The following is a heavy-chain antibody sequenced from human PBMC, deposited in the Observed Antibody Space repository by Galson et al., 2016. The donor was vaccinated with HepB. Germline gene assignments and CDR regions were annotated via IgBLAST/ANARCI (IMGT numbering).Heavy chain of an antibody. D-gene: IGHD3-10*01. Sequence: SLRLSCAASGFTFSSYWMNWVRQAPGKGLEWVANIKLDGSEKNYEDSVKGRFTISRDNAKNSLYLQMNSLRAEDTAVYYCSGGSYFDSWGQGTLVTVSS. CDR3: SGGSYFDS. CDR2: IKLDGSEK. CDR1: GFTFSSYW. V-gene: IGHV3-7*01. J-gene: IGHJ4*02.